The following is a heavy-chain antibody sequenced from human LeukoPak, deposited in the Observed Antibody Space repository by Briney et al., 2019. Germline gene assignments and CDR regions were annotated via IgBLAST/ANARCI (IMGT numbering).Heavy chain of an antibody. CDR1: GFTFSRFT. J-gene: IGHJ3*02. CDR2: ISSNGAYI. CDR3: AREGGFHYDSSGDAFDI. V-gene: IGHV3-21*01. Sequence: GGSLRLSCAASGFTFSRFTMNWVRQAPGKGLEWVSSISSNGAYIYYADSLRGRLTISRDNAKNALYLQVNRLGAEDTAVYYCAREGGFHYDSSGDAFDIWGQGTMVTVSS. D-gene: IGHD3-22*01.